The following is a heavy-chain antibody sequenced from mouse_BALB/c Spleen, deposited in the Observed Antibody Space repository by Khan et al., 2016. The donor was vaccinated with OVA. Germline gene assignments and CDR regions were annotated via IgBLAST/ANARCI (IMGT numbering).Heavy chain of an antibody. CDR1: GFTFSNYA. V-gene: IGHV5-9-1*01. CDR2: ISSGGNYT. Sequence: EVMLVESGGGLVKPGGSLKLSCAASGFTFSNYAMSWVRQTPEKRLEWVATISSGGNYTYYPDSVKGRFTISRDNAKNTLYLQLSSLRSEDTAIYYCARPPITTVVATSYWFFDVWGAGTTVTVSS. D-gene: IGHD1-1*01. CDR3: ARPPITTVVATSYWFFDV. J-gene: IGHJ1*01.